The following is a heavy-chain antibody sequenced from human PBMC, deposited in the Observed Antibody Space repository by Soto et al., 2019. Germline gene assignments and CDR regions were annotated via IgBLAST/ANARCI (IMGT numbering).Heavy chain of an antibody. Sequence: PGGSLRLSCAASGFSFSDYYMTWIRQAPGQGLEWVSYISSRSGTIFYADSVKGRFTLSRDNSKNSMYLKMNSLRAEDTAVYYCAREVDRALVGSPHYFDYWGQGTLVTVS. CDR2: ISSRSGTI. CDR3: AREVDRALVGSPHYFDY. J-gene: IGHJ4*01. V-gene: IGHV3-11*01. CDR1: GFSFSDYY. D-gene: IGHD5-18*01.